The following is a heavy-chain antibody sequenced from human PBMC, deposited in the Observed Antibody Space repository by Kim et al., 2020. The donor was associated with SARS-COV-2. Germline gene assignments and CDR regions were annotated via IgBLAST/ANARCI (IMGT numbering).Heavy chain of an antibody. CDR3: ARGGDGMATIRNSRARFDY. D-gene: IGHD5-12*01. CDR2: INHSGST. Sequence: SETLSLTCAVYGGSFSGYYWSWIRQPPGKGLEWIGEINHSGSTNYNPSLKSRVTISVDTSKNQFSLKLSSVTAADTAVYYCARGGDGMATIRNSRARFDYWGQGTLVTVSS. J-gene: IGHJ4*02. CDR1: GGSFSGYY. V-gene: IGHV4-34*01.